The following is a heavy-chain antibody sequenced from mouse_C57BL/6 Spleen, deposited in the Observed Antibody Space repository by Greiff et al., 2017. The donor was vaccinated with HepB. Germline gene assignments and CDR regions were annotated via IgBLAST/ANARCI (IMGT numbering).Heavy chain of an antibody. J-gene: IGHJ1*03. CDR2: IDPEDGET. V-gene: IGHV14-2*01. CDR3: AFYYGNSYWYFGV. D-gene: IGHD2-1*01. Sequence: EVQLQQSGAELVKPGASVKLSCTASGFNITDYYMHWVKQRTEQGLEWIGRIDPEDGETKYAPKFQGKATITADTPSNTAYLQLSSLTSEDTAVYYCAFYYGNSYWYFGVWGTGTTVTVSS. CDR1: GFNITDYY.